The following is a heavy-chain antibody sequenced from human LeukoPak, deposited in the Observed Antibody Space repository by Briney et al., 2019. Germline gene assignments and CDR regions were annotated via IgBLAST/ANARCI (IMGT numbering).Heavy chain of an antibody. J-gene: IGHJ4*02. V-gene: IGHV3-23*01. CDR1: GFTFSSYA. CDR3: AKGGVYSGYDLSFEY. Sequence: GGSLRLSCAASGFTFSSYAMSWVRQTPGKGLEWVSSIRGRGNYVYYADSVKGRFTISRDNSKNTLYLQMNSLRADDTAVYYCAKGGVYSGYDLSFEYWGQGALVTVSS. D-gene: IGHD5-12*01. CDR2: IRGRGNYV.